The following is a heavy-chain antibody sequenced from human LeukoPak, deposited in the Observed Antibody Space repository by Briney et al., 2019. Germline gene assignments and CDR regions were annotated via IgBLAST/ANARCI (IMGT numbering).Heavy chain of an antibody. CDR1: GGSISSGAYY. J-gene: IGHJ3*02. CDR2: ICHSGST. CDR3: ARDSATEGDAFDI. Sequence: SETLSLTCTVSGGSISSGAYYWSWIRQHPGRGLEWIGYICHSGSTYYNPSLKSRVTISVDRSKNQFSLKLGSVTAADTAVYYCARDSATEGDAFDIWGQGTMVTVSS. D-gene: IGHD4-17*01. V-gene: IGHV4-30-2*01.